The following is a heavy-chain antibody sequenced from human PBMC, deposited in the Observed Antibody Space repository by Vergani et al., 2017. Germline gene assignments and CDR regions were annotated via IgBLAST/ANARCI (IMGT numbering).Heavy chain of an antibody. J-gene: IGHJ4*02. Sequence: QVQLQESGPGLVKPSETLSLTCIVSGGSISPYNWSWIRQPAGKGLEWIWRVYTSESTNYNPSLKSRFTMSVDTSKNQFYLKLSSLTAADTAVYYCAREYSSSVGFLAYLGQGTLVTVSS. CDR1: GGSISPYN. V-gene: IGHV4-4*07. CDR2: VYTSEST. CDR3: AREYSSSVGFLAY. D-gene: IGHD6-6*01.